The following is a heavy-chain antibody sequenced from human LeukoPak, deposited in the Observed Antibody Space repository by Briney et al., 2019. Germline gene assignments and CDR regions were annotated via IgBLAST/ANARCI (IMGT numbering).Heavy chain of an antibody. CDR2: ISYSGST. CDR3: ARDTDRYGKFDP. Sequence: PQTLSLTCTVSGDSISSGGYYWSWIRQHPGKGLEWIGYISYSGSTNYNPSLKSRVIISVDTSKNQFSLKLSSVTAADTAVYYCARDTDRYGKFDPWGQGTLVTVSS. D-gene: IGHD3-16*01. CDR1: GDSISSGGYY. J-gene: IGHJ5*02. V-gene: IGHV4-31*03.